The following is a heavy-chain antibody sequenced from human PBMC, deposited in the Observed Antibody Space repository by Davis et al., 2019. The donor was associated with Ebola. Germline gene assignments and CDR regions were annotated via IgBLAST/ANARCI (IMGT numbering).Heavy chain of an antibody. CDR2: IHHSGTT. J-gene: IGHJ4*02. D-gene: IGHD3-22*01. Sequence: SETLSLTCGVSGGSIRSNNWWSWARQPPGKGLEWIGEIHHSGTTNHNPSLKSRVTIPVDKSKNQFSLKLSSVTAADTAVYYSASLDYDSSGLSGLDYWGQGTLVTVSS. CDR3: ASLDYDSSGLSGLDY. CDR1: GGSIRSNNW. V-gene: IGHV4-4*02.